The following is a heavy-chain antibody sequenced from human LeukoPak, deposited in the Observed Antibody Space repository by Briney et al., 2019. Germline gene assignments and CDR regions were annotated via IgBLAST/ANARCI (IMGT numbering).Heavy chain of an antibody. CDR3: AKEAGTSGRAGWFDP. CDR2: VSGSGVST. J-gene: IGHJ5*02. Sequence: GGSLRLSCAASGFTFNNYAMNWVRQAPGKGLEWVSAVSGSGVSTYYADSVKGRFTISRDNSKITLYLQMNSLRADDTAIYYCAKEAGTSGRAGWFDPWGRGTLLTVSS. CDR1: GFTFNNYA. V-gene: IGHV3-23*01. D-gene: IGHD2-2*01.